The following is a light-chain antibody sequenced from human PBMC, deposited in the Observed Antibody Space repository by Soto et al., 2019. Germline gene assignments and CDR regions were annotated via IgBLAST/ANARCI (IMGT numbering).Light chain of an antibody. CDR2: GAS. CDR1: QSVSNNY. J-gene: IGKJ5*01. Sequence: EIVLTQSPGTLSLSPGERATLSCRASQSVSNNYLAWYQQKPGQAPRLLIYGASNRATGIPDRFSGSGSGTDFTLTISRLEPEDFATYYCQQADSLPLVTFGQGTRLEIK. CDR3: QQADSLPLVT. V-gene: IGKV3-20*01.